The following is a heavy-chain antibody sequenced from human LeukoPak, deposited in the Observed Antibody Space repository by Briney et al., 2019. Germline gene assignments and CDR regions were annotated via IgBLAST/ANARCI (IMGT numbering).Heavy chain of an antibody. V-gene: IGHV3-33*01. J-gene: IGHJ4*02. CDR3: VRDFASGSYYNLFDY. CDR2: IWYDGSNK. D-gene: IGHD3-10*01. Sequence: GGSLRLSCAASGFTFSSYGMHWVRQAPGKGLEWVAVIWYDGSNKYCADSVKGRFTISRDNSKNTLYLQMNSLRAEDTAVYYCVRDFASGSYYNLFDYWGQGTLVTVSS. CDR1: GFTFSSYG.